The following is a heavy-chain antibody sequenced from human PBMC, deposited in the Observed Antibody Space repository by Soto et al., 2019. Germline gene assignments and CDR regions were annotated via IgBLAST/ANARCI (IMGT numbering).Heavy chain of an antibody. D-gene: IGHD2-2*01. V-gene: IGHV3-23*01. CDR1: GFTFSNFA. J-gene: IGHJ6*03. Sequence: EVPVLESGGGSVQPWGSLSLSCAASGFTFSNFAMSWVRHAPGKGLEWVSEITGSTGTTYYADSVKGRFITSRDNAKNTVHLQMNSLRAEDTALYYCSKDTSSSTYYMDVWGKGAPGTVSS. CDR3: SKDTSSSTYYMDV. CDR2: ITGSTGTT.